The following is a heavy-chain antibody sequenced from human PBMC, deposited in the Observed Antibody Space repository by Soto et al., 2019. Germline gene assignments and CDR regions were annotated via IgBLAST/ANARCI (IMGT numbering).Heavy chain of an antibody. V-gene: IGHV4-34*01. Sequence: SETLSLTCAVYGGSFRGYFWSWIRQPPGKGLEWIGEIYHSGTTNCDPSLKSRVTISLDKSKSQFSLKLTSVTAADTAVYYCAIPGAGDFDYWGQGTLVTVSS. CDR1: GGSFRGYF. J-gene: IGHJ4*02. CDR2: IYHSGTT. D-gene: IGHD6-13*01. CDR3: AIPGAGDFDY.